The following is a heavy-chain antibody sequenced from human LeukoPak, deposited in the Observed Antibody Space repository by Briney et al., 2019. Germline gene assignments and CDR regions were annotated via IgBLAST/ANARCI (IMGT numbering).Heavy chain of an antibody. CDR2: ITDSGTTI. J-gene: IGHJ4*02. D-gene: IGHD6-19*01. CDR3: ASFETVAAYPFDY. CDR1: GFTFTDYY. V-gene: IGHV3-11*04. Sequence: GGSLRLSCAASGFTFTDYYMSWIRQARGKGLEWVSYITDSGTTIYYADSVKGRFIISRDNSKNTLYLQMNSLRAEDTAVYYCASFETVAAYPFDYWGQGTLVTVSS.